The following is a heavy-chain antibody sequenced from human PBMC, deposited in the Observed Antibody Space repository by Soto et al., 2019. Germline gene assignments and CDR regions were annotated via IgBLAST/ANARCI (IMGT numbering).Heavy chain of an antibody. CDR1: GYTFTSYY. CDR3: ARDFTIFGVVIDLYGMDV. CDR2: INPSGGST. D-gene: IGHD3-3*01. J-gene: IGHJ6*02. V-gene: IGHV1-46*01. Sequence: ASVKVSCKASGYTFTSYYMHWVRQAPGQGLEWMGIINPSGGSTSYAQKFQGRVTMTRDTSTSTVYTELGSLRSEDTAVYYCARDFTIFGVVIDLYGMDVWGQGTTVTVSS.